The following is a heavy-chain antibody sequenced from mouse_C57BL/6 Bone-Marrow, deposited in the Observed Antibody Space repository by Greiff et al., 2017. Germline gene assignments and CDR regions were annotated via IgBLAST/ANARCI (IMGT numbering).Heavy chain of an antibody. V-gene: IGHV6-3*01. CDR2: IRLKSDNYAT. J-gene: IGHJ2*01. CDR3: TDDYYGSSYVGD. CDR1: GFTFSNYW. D-gene: IGHD1-1*01. Sequence: EVQVVESGGGLVQPGGSMKLSCVASGFTFSNYWMNWVRQSPEKGLEWVAQIRLKSDNYATHYAESVKGRFTISRDDSKSSVYLQMNNLRAEDTGIYCCTDDYYGSSYVGDWGKGTTLTVSS.